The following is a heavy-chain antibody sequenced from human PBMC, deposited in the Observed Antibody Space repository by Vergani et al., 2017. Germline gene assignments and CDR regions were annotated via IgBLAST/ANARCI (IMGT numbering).Heavy chain of an antibody. J-gene: IGHJ4*02. V-gene: IGHV3-30*02. Sequence: QVQLVESGGGVVQRGGSLRLSCATSGFTLSNYDMQWIRQGPGKGLEFVAFIQFDGSNQYYADSVKGRFPLSRDFSKNTLYLQMNSLRPDDTATYYCAKHFSGWGMDYWGQGTQVIVSS. D-gene: IGHD6-19*01. CDR2: IQFDGSNQ. CDR1: GFTLSNYD. CDR3: AKHFSGWGMDY.